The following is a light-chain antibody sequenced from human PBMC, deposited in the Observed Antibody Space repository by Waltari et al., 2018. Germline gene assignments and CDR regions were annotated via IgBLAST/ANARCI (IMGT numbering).Light chain of an antibody. Sequence: DIQLTQSPFPLSASVGDRVTITCRASQGISNYLAWYQQKPGKVPKLLIYAASTLQSGVPSRFSGSGSGTDFTLTISSLQPEDVATYYCQKYNSAPRTFGQGTKVEIK. V-gene: IGKV1-27*01. J-gene: IGKJ1*01. CDR3: QKYNSAPRT. CDR2: AAS. CDR1: QGISNY.